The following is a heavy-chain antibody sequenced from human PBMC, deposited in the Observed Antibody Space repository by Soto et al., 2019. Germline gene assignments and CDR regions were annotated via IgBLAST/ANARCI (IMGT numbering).Heavy chain of an antibody. CDR2: ISSSGSSI. CDR1: GLTFSGYE. D-gene: IGHD1-1*01. J-gene: IGHJ4*02. CDR3: ARSGDNFNVLDY. V-gene: IGHV3-48*03. Sequence: PGGSLRLSCAASGLTFSGYEMNWVRQAPGKGLEWVSYISSSGSSISYADSVKGRFTITRDNAKNSLYLQMNSLRAEDTAVYYCARSGDNFNVLDYWGQGTPVTVSS.